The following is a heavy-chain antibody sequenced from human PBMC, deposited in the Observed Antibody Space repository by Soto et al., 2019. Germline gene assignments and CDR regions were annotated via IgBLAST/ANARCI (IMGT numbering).Heavy chain of an antibody. CDR2: IPSRGRP. CDR3: ARDTYSGYDFGL. Sequence: SVTLALTCSASGASVAGGSYYGGCVRQPPGKGLEWIGYIPSRGRPFYNPSLTSRGTISADTSKNQLSLQLTSVTAADTAVYYCARDTYSGYDFGLWGQGTLVTVSS. D-gene: IGHD5-12*01. V-gene: IGHV4-30-4*01. CDR1: GASVAGGSYY. J-gene: IGHJ5*02.